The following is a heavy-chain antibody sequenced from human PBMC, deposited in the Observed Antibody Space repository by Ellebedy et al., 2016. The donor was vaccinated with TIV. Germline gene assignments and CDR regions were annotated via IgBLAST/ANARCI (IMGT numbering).Heavy chain of an antibody. V-gene: IGHV5-51*01. Sequence: ASVKVSCKGSGYSFTSYWIGWVCQMPGKGLEWMGIIYPGDSDTRYSPSFQGQVTISADKSISTAYLQWSSLKASDTAMYYCARATDYYFDYWGQGTLVTVSS. CDR1: GYSFTSYW. CDR2: IYPGDSDT. CDR3: ARATDYYFDY. J-gene: IGHJ4*02. D-gene: IGHD1-14*01.